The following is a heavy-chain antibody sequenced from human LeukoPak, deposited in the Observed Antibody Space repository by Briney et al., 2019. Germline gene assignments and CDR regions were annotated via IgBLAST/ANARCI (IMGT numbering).Heavy chain of an antibody. J-gene: IGHJ6*03. CDR1: GFTFSSYW. V-gene: IGHV3-74*01. CDR3: ARDSGLIAAAGTPYYYYMDV. D-gene: IGHD6-13*01. Sequence: GGSLRLSCAASGFTFSSYWMHWVRQAPGKGLVWVSRINTDGTSTSYADSVKGRFTISRDNSKNTLYLQMNSLRAEDTAVYYCARDSGLIAAAGTPYYYYMDVWGKGTTVTVSS. CDR2: INTDGTST.